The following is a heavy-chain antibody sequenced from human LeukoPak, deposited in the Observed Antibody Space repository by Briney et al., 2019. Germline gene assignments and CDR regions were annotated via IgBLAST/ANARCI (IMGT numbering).Heavy chain of an antibody. D-gene: IGHD4-17*01. Sequence: SETLSLTCTVSGGSISSYYWNWIRQPPGKGPEWIGYIYYSGITNYNPSLKSRVTISVDTSKSQFSLKLSSVTAADTAVYYCTAVTTWSFDYWGQGTLVTVSS. CDR1: GGSISSYY. V-gene: IGHV4-59*01. CDR3: TAVTTWSFDY. CDR2: IYYSGIT. J-gene: IGHJ4*02.